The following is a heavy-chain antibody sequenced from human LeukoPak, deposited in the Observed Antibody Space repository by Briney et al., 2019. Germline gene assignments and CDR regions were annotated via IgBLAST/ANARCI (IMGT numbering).Heavy chain of an antibody. CDR3: ARDIARWNGYPAYFDY. CDR1: GGTFSSYA. Sequence: SVKVSCKASGGTFSSYAISWVRQAPGQGLEWMGGIIPIFGTANYAQKFQGRVTITTDESTSTAYMELSSLRSEDTAVYYRARDIARWNGYPAYFDYWGQGTLVTVSS. D-gene: IGHD5-24*01. CDR2: IIPIFGTA. V-gene: IGHV1-69*05. J-gene: IGHJ4*02.